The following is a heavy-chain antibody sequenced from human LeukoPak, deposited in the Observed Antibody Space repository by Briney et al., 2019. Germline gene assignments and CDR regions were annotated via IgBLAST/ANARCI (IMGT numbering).Heavy chain of an antibody. V-gene: IGHV3-11*04. CDR2: ITSGGTTM. CDR1: RFKFSDSY. J-gene: IGHJ3*01. Sequence: PGGSLRLSCVASRFKFSDSYMNWIRQAPGKGLEWISYITSGGTTMYYADSVKGRFTVSRDNAKNSLHLQMNSLRAEDTAVYYCVREVYFYDDSAMEGGFDVWGHGTVVTVSS. CDR3: VREVYFYDDSAMEGGFDV. D-gene: IGHD3-22*01.